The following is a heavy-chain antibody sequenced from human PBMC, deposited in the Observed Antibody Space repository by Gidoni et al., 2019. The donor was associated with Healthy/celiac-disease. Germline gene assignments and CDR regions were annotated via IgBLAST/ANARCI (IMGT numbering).Heavy chain of an antibody. CDR2: IYYSGST. CDR3: ARGASVVNYGMDV. D-gene: IGHD2-15*01. J-gene: IGHJ6*02. V-gene: IGHV4-39*01. Sequence: QLQLQESGPGLVKPSETLSLPCTVSGGSLSSSSYYWGWIRQPPGKGLEWIGSIYYSGSTYYNPSLKSRVTISVDTSKNQFSLKLSSVTAADTAVYYCARGASVVNYGMDVWGQGTTVTVSS. CDR1: GGSLSSSSYY.